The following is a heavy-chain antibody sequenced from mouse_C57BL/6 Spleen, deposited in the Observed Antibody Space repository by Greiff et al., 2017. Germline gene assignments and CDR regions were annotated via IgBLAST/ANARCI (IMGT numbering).Heavy chain of an antibody. D-gene: IGHD3-2*02. J-gene: IGHJ2*01. V-gene: IGHV1-42*01. CDR3: AREEDSSGYVGY. CDR2: INPSTGGT. CDR1: GYSFTGYY. Sequence: VQLKQSGPELVKPGASVKISCKASGYSFTGYYMNWVKQSPEKSLEWIGEINPSTGGTTYNQKFKAKATLTVDKSSSTAYMQLKSLTSEDSAVYYCAREEDSSGYVGYWGQGTTLTVSS.